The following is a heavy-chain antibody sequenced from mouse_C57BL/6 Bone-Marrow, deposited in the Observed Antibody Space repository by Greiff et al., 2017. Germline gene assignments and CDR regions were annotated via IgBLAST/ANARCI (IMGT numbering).Heavy chain of an antibody. V-gene: IGHV1-4*01. CDR2: INPSSGYT. J-gene: IGHJ1*03. CDR1: GYTFTSYT. CDR3: ARFWYFDV. Sequence: VQLQQSGAELARPGASVKMSCKASGYTFTSYTMHWVKQRPGQGLEWIGYINPSSGYTKYNQKFKDKATLTADKSSSTAYMQLSILTSEDSAVYYCARFWYFDVWGTGTTVTVSS.